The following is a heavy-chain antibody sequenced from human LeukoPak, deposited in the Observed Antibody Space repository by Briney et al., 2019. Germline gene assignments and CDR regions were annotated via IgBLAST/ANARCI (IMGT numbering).Heavy chain of an antibody. V-gene: IGHV4-59*01. D-gene: IGHD1-26*01. CDR3: ARAQSGSSYYFDY. CDR2: IYYSGST. J-gene: IGHJ4*02. Sequence: SETLSLTCAVSGGSISSYYWSWIRRPPGKGLEWIGYIYYSGSTNHNPSLKSRLTISVDTSKNQLSLKLSSVTAADTAVYYCARAQSGSSYYFDYWGQGNLVTVSS. CDR1: GGSISSYY.